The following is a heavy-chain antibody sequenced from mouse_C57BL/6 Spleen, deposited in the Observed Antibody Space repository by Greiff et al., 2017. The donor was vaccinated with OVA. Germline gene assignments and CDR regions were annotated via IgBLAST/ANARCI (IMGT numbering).Heavy chain of an antibody. D-gene: IGHD2-5*01. Sequence: EVMLVESGEGLVKPGGSLKLSCAASGFTFSSYAMSWVRQTPEKRLEWVAYISSGGDYIYYADTVKGRFTISRDNARNTLYLQMSSLKSEDTAMYYCTRGDSNYDAMGYWGQGTSVTVSS. CDR2: ISSGGDYI. J-gene: IGHJ4*01. V-gene: IGHV5-9-1*02. CDR1: GFTFSSYA. CDR3: TRGDSNYDAMGY.